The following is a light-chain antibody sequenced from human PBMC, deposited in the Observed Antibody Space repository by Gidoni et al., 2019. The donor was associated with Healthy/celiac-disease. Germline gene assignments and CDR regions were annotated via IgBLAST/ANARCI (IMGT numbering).Light chain of an antibody. CDR2: AAS. V-gene: IGKV1-27*01. J-gene: IGKJ1*01. CDR1: QGISNY. CDR3: QKYNSAPRT. Sequence: DIQMTQSPSPLSASVGDRVTITCRASQGISNYLAWYQQKPGKVPKLLIYAASTLQSGVPSRFSGSGSGTDFTFTISSLQPEDVATYYCQKYNSAPRTFGQGTKVEIK.